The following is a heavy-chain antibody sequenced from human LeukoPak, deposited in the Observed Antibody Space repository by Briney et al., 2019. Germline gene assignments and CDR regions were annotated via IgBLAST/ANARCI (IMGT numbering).Heavy chain of an antibody. CDR1: GLTFSDYW. J-gene: IGHJ4*02. V-gene: IGHV3-7*01. CDR2: IKQHGSEK. D-gene: IGHD3-22*01. Sequence: GGSLRLSCVASGLTFSDYWMSWVRQAPGKGLEWVANIKQHGSEKYYVDSVKGRFTISRDNAKNSLYLQMNSLRAEDTAVYYCASTLRVVDYFGDWGQGTLVTVSS. CDR3: ASTLRVVDYFGD.